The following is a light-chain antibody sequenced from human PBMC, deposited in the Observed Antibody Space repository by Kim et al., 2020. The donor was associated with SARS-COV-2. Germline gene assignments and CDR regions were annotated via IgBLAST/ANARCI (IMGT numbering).Light chain of an antibody. V-gene: IGLV3-1*01. CDR2: QDN. Sequence: SVSPGQTASITCSGDKLGYKFACWYQQKAGQSPVLVIYQDNKRPSGIPDRFSGSNSGNTATLTISGTQAMDEADYFCQAWDSSTAVFGGGTKLTVL. CDR3: QAWDSSTAV. J-gene: IGLJ3*02. CDR1: KLGYKF.